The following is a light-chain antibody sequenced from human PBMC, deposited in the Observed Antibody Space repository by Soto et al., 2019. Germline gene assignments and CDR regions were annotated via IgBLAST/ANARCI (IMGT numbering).Light chain of an antibody. CDR3: SSYAETYNLYF. V-gene: IGLV2-8*01. Sequence: QSALTQPPSASGSPGQSVTISCTGTSSDVGAYNYVSWYQQHPGKAPKLMIYEVSKRPSGVPDRFSGSKSGNTASLTVSGLQAEDEADYYCSSYAETYNLYFFGTGTKVTVL. CDR1: SSDVGAYNY. CDR2: EVS. J-gene: IGLJ1*01.